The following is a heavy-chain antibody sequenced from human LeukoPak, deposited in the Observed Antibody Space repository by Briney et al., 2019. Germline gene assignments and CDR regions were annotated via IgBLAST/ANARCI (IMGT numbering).Heavy chain of an antibody. CDR3: AKDHYGDYPDY. CDR2: ISYDGSNK. J-gene: IGHJ4*02. CDR1: GFTFSSYG. D-gene: IGHD4-17*01. Sequence: PGGSLRLSCAASGFTFSSYGMRWVRQAPGKGLEWVAVISYDGSNKYYADSVKGRFTISRDNSKNTLYLQMNSLRAEDTAVYYCAKDHYGDYPDYWGQGTLVTVSS. V-gene: IGHV3-30*18.